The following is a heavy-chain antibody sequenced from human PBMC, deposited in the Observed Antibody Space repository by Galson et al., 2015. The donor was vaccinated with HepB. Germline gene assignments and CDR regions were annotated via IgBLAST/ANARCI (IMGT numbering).Heavy chain of an antibody. CDR1: GFTFSSYA. D-gene: IGHD3-9*01. J-gene: IGHJ4*02. Sequence: SLRLSCAASGFTFSSYAMSWVRQAPGKGLEWVSAISGSGGSTYYADSVKGRFTISRDNSKNTLYLQMNSLRAEDTAVYYCAKDSGLTGYYKVTYFDYWGQGTLVTVSS. CDR3: AKDSGLTGYYKVTYFDY. V-gene: IGHV3-23*01. CDR2: ISGSGGST.